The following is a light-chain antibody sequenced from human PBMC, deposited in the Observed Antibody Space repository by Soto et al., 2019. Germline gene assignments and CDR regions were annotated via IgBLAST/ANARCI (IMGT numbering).Light chain of an antibody. Sequence: QSALTQPASVSGSPGQSITISCTGTSSDVGSYHLVSWYQQRPGKAPQLIIYEGTKRPSGVSLRYSASKSGNTASLTISGLPAEDESDYYCCSYARRGTYVFGTGTKVTVL. CDR3: CSYARRGTYV. J-gene: IGLJ1*01. V-gene: IGLV2-23*01. CDR1: SSDVGSYHL. CDR2: EGT.